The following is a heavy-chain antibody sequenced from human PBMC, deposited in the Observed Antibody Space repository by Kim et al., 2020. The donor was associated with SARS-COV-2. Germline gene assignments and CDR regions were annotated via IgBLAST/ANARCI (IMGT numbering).Heavy chain of an antibody. J-gene: IGHJ4*02. Sequence: GGSLRLSCVVSGFSVSNNYMSWVRQAPGKGLEWVSIVFPGGTTYYADSVKGRFTISRDTSRNTVHLQMNSLRAEDTAVFYCARSKATLGEFAHWGQGILIPVSS. CDR2: VFPGGTT. CDR3: ARSKATLGEFAH. V-gene: IGHV3-53*01. D-gene: IGHD3-16*01. CDR1: GFSVSNNY.